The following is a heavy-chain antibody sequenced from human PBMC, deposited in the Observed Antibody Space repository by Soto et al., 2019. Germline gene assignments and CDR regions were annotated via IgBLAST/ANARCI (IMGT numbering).Heavy chain of an antibody. V-gene: IGHV4-59*08. CDR1: GGSISSYY. D-gene: IGHD1-26*01. Sequence: QVQLQESGPGLVKPSETLSLTCTVSGGSISSYYWSWIRQPPGKGLEWIGYIYYSGSTNYNPSLMSRVTRSVDTSKSQCYLKLSSVNAADTAVYYCARGGHRDSGSYCPTFDYWGQGTLVTVSS. CDR3: ARGGHRDSGSYCPTFDY. CDR2: IYYSGST. J-gene: IGHJ4*02.